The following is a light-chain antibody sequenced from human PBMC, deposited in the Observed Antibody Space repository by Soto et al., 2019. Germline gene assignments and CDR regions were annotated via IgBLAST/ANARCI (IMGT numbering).Light chain of an antibody. CDR3: QKYSSVIT. J-gene: IGKJ5*01. CDR2: AAS. V-gene: IGKV1-27*01. CDR1: QGISNF. Sequence: DIQMTQSPSSLSASVGDRVTITCRASQGISNFLAWYQQKPGKVPKLLISAASTLQSGVPSRFSGSGSGTDFTLTITSRHPEDVATYYCQKYSSVITFGQGTRLEIK.